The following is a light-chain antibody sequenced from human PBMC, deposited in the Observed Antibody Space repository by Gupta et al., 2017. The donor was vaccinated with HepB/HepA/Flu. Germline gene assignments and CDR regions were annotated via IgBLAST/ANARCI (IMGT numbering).Light chain of an antibody. CDR3: QQSYSTWT. Sequence: DIQMTQSPSSLSASVGDRVTITCRASQSISSYLNWYQQKPGKAPKPLIYAASSLKSGVPSRFSSSGSGTDFPLTISSLQPEDFATYYCQQSYSTWTFGQGTKVEIK. CDR1: QSISSY. J-gene: IGKJ1*01. CDR2: AAS. V-gene: IGKV1-39*01.